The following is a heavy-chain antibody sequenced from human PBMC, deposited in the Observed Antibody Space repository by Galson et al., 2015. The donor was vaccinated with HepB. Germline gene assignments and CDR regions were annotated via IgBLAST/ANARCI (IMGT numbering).Heavy chain of an antibody. Sequence: SLRLSCAASGFTFTTYAMSWVRQAPGKGLEWVSVIYSGGSTYYADSVKGRFTISRDNSKNTLYLQMNSLRAEDTAVYYCARAHVYWGQGTLVTVSS. CDR2: IYSGGST. J-gene: IGHJ4*02. V-gene: IGHV3-66*01. CDR3: ARAHVY. CDR1: GFTFTTYA.